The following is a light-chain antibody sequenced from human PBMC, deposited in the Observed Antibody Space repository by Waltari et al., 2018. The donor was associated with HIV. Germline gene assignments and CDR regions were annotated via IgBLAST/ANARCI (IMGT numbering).Light chain of an antibody. Sequence: QSALTQPASVSGSPGQSITISCTRTSSDVGTYNLFSWYQQHPGTAPKLVIYEDNKGPSGVSNRFSGSKAGDAASRTISGLRAEDEAEYYCGSYAGGSTPLWVFGGGTNLTVL. CDR2: EDN. CDR3: GSYAGGSTPLWV. CDR1: SSDVGTYNL. J-gene: IGLJ3*02. V-gene: IGLV2-23*01.